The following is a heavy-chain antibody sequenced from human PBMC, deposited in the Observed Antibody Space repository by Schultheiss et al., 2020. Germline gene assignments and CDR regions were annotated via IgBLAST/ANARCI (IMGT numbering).Heavy chain of an antibody. V-gene: IGHV4-34*01. CDR1: GGSFSGYY. J-gene: IGHJ4*02. CDR3: ARASVGYNYHY. Sequence: SETLSLTCAVYGGSFSGYYWSWIRQPPGKGLEWIGEIYHSGSTNYNPSLKSRVTISVDTSKNQFSLKLSSVTAADTAVYYCARASVGYNYHYWGQGTLVTVSS. D-gene: IGHD5-24*01. CDR2: IYHSGST.